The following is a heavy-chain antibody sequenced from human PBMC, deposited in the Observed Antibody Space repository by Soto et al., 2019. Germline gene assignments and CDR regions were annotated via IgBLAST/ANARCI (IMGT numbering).Heavy chain of an antibody. CDR3: AKRTRSRFLEWLSPRGNYYYYGMDV. V-gene: IGHV3-23*04. Sequence: EVQLVESGGGLVQPGGSLRLSCAASGFTFSSYAMSWVRQAPGKGLEWVSAISGSGGSTYYADSVKGRFTISRDNSKNTLYLQMNSLRAEDTAVYYCAKRTRSRFLEWLSPRGNYYYYGMDVWGQGTTVTVSS. CDR1: GFTFSSYA. CDR2: ISGSGGST. D-gene: IGHD3-3*01. J-gene: IGHJ6*02.